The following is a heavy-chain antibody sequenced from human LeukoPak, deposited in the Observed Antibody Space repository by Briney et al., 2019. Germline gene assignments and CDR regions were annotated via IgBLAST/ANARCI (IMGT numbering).Heavy chain of an antibody. V-gene: IGHV1-46*01. CDR3: ARMIEGATFDY. CDR1: GYTFTSYG. Sequence: ASVKVSCKASGYTFTSYGISWVRQAPGQGLEWMGIINPSGGSTSYAQKFQGRVTMTRDTSTSTVYMELSSLRSEDTAVYYCARMIEGATFDYWGQGTLVTVSS. J-gene: IGHJ4*02. D-gene: IGHD1-26*01. CDR2: INPSGGST.